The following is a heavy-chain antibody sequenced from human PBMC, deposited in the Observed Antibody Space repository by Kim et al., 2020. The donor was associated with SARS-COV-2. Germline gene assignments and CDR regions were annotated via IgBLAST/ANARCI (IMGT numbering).Heavy chain of an antibody. CDR3: ARRFGSGAFDI. CDR2: ISTSSSYI. Sequence: GGSLRLSCAASGFTFSSYNMNWVRQAPGKGLEWVSSISTSSSYIYYADSVKGRFTISRDNANNSLYLQMNGLRAEDTAVYFCARRFGSGAFDIWGQGTM. J-gene: IGHJ3*02. V-gene: IGHV3-21*01. D-gene: IGHD2-15*01. CDR1: GFTFSSYN.